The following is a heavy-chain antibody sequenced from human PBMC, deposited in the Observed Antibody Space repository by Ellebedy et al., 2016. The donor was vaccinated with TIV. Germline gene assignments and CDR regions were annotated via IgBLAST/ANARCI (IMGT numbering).Heavy chain of an antibody. D-gene: IGHD1-1*01. J-gene: IGHJ3*02. CDR1: GLTVSSTY. CDR3: AGETFNDVDLKVWGVFDI. Sequence: GGSLRLSCAASGLTVSSTYMSWVRQAPGKGLEWVSVIFIDSATYYADSVKGRFTISRDSSENTLYLQMNSLRGEDTAVYYCAGETFNDVDLKVWGVFDIWGQGTVVTVSS. V-gene: IGHV3-66*01. CDR2: IFIDSAT.